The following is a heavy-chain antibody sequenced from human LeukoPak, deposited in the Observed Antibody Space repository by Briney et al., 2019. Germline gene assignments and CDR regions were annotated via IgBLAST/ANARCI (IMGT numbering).Heavy chain of an antibody. CDR3: AKQGRYRVYSAFDS. J-gene: IGHJ4*02. D-gene: IGHD2-8*01. V-gene: IGHV3-23*01. Sequence: GGSLRLSCAASGFNFSSYAMGWVRRPPGEGPEWVSSVSGSGRSTYYTDSVKGRFTISGDNSNNTLYLHLSSLIAGDTALYYCAKQGRYRVYSAFDSWGQGALVTVSS. CDR2: VSGSGRST. CDR1: GFNFSSYA.